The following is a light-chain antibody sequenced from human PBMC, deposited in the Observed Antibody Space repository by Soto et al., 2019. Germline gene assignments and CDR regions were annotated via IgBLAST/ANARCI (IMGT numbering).Light chain of an antibody. J-gene: IGKJ2*01. V-gene: IGKV1-5*01. CDR3: QQYNSYSYT. Sequence: DIQMTQSPSTLSASVGDRVTITCRASQSISSWLAWYQQKPGKAPKLLIYDASSFESGVPSRFSGSGSGTEFTLTISSLQPDDVATYYCQQYNSYSYTFGQGTKLEIK. CDR1: QSISSW. CDR2: DAS.